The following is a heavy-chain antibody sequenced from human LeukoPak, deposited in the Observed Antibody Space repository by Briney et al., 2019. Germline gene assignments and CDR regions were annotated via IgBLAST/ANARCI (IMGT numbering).Heavy chain of an antibody. Sequence: SETLPLTCTVSGGSISSGDYYCSWIRQPPGKGLEWIGYIYYSGSTYYNPSLKSRVTISVDTSKNQFSLKLSSVTAADTAVYYCARDTSRRITMVRGVIGLWGQGTLVTVSS. CDR2: IYYSGST. J-gene: IGHJ4*02. D-gene: IGHD3-10*01. V-gene: IGHV4-30-4*08. CDR3: ARDTSRRITMVRGVIGL. CDR1: GGSISSGDYY.